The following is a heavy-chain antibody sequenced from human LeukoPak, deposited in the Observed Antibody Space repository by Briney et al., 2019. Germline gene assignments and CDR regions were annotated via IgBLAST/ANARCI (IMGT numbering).Heavy chain of an antibody. CDR1: GYTFIGYY. Sequence: ASVKVSCKASGYTFIGYYMHWVRQAPGQGLEWMGWINPNSGGTNYAQKFQGRVTMTRDTSISTAYMELSRLRSDDTAVYYCARSRELEYYNWFDPWGQGTLVTVSS. V-gene: IGHV1-2*02. D-gene: IGHD1-26*01. CDR2: INPNSGGT. CDR3: ARSRELEYYNWFDP. J-gene: IGHJ5*02.